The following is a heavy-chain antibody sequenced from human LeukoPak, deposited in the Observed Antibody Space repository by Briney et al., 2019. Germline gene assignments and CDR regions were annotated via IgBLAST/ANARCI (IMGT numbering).Heavy chain of an antibody. D-gene: IGHD2/OR15-2a*01. CDR3: ARDQIGAFDI. CDR2: ISSSSSTI. Sequence: GGSLRLSCAASGFTFSSYSMNLVRQAPRKGLEWVSYISSSSSTIYYADSVKGRFTISRDNAKNSLYLQMNRLRAEDTAVYYCARDQIGAFDIWGQGTMVTVSS. J-gene: IGHJ3*02. V-gene: IGHV3-48*01. CDR1: GFTFSSYS.